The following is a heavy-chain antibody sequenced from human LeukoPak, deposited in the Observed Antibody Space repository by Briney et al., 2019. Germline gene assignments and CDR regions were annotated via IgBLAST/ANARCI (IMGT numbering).Heavy chain of an antibody. CDR3: ARGPKPYYGMDV. CDR2: INHSGST. CDR1: GGSFSGYY. Sequence: SETLSLTCAVYGGSFSGYYWSWIRQPPGKGLEWIGEINHSGSTNYNPSLKSRVTISVDTSKNQFSLKLSSVTAADTAVYYRARGPKPYYGMDVWGQGTTVTVSS. V-gene: IGHV4-34*01. J-gene: IGHJ6*02.